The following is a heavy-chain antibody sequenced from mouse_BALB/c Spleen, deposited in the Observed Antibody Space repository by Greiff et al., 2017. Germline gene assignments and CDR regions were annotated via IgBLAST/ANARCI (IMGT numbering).Heavy chain of an antibody. V-gene: IGHV5-17*02. CDR1: GFTFSSFG. CDR3: ARRAKADYYAMDY. CDR2: ISSGSSTI. D-gene: IGHD3-3*01. Sequence: EVMLVESGGGLVQPGGSRKLSCAASGFTFSSFGMHWVRQAPEKGLEWVAYISSGSSTIYYADTVKARFTISRDNPKNTLFLQMTSLRSEDTAMYYCARRAKADYYAMDYWGQGTSVTVSS. J-gene: IGHJ4*01.